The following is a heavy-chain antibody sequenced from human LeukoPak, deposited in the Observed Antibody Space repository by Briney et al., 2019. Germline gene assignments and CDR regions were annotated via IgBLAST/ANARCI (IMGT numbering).Heavy chain of an antibody. J-gene: IGHJ6*03. CDR1: GYTFTSYA. Sequence: ASVKVSCKASGYTFTSYAMNWVRQAPGQGLEWMGWINTNTGNPTYAQGFTGRFVFSLDTSVSTAYLQISSLKAEDTAVYYCARDPVPAAPVYYYYYYMDVWGKGTTVTVSS. CDR2: INTNTGNP. V-gene: IGHV7-4-1*02. D-gene: IGHD2-2*01. CDR3: ARDPVPAAPVYYYYYYMDV.